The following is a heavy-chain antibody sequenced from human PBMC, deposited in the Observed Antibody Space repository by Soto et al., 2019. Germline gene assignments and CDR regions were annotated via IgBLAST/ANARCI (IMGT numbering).Heavy chain of an antibody. J-gene: IGHJ6*03. CDR3: TTLRYDFSYYYYYMDV. CDR2: IKSKTDGGTT. D-gene: IGHD3-3*01. Sequence: GGSLRLSCAASGFTFSNAWMSWVRQAPGKGLEWVGRIKSKTDGGTTDYAAPVKGRFTISRDDSKNTLYLQMNSLKTEDTAVYYCTTLRYDFSYYYYYMDVWGKGTTVTVSS. V-gene: IGHV3-15*01. CDR1: GFTFSNAW.